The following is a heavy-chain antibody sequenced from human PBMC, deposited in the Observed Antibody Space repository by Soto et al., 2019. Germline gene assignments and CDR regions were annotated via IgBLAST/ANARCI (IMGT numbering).Heavy chain of an antibody. J-gene: IGHJ4*02. D-gene: IGHD2-2*01. V-gene: IGHV3-23*01. CDR2: IGDSGDST. CDR3: ARYCTRTSCFFEY. CDR1: GFTFPNYA. Sequence: PGGSLRLSCAASGFTFPNYAMSWFRQGPEKGLEWVSAIGDSGDSTYYADSVKGRFTISRDNSKNTLYLQMNSLRAEDTAVYYCARYCTRTSCFFEYWGQGTVVTSPQ.